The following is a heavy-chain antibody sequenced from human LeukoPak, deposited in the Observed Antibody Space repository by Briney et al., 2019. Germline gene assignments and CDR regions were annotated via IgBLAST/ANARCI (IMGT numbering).Heavy chain of an antibody. Sequence: PSETLSLTCTVSGGYISNSSYYWGWIRQPPGKGLEWIGSIYYSGSTYYNPSLKSRVTISVDTSKNQFSLKLSSVTAADTAVYYCARGGGWLKRWFDPWGQGTLVTVSS. CDR2: IYYSGST. V-gene: IGHV4-39*01. CDR1: GGYISNSSYY. D-gene: IGHD3-22*01. J-gene: IGHJ5*02. CDR3: ARGGGWLKRWFDP.